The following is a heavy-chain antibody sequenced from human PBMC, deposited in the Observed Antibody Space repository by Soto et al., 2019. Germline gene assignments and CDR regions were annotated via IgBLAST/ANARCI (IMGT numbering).Heavy chain of an antibody. CDR2: IIPIFGTA. V-gene: IGHV1-69*01. CDR1: GGTFSSYA. J-gene: IGHJ6*02. D-gene: IGHD3-9*01. CDR3: ARARGKGYDILTGNYYYYGMDV. Sequence: VQLVQSGAEVKKPGSSVKVSCKASGGTFSSYAISWVRQAPGQGLEWMGGIIPIFGTANYAQKFQGRVTITADESTSTAYMELSSLRSEDTAVYYCARARGKGYDILTGNYYYYGMDVWGQGTTVTVSS.